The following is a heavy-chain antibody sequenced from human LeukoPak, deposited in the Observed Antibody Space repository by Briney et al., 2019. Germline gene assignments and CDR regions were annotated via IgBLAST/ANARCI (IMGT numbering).Heavy chain of an antibody. J-gene: IGHJ6*02. Sequence: GGSLRLSCAASGFTFSSYWMSWVRQAPGNGLEWVANIKQDGSEKYYVDSVKGRFTISRDNAKNSLYLQMNSLRAEDTAVYYCARDPIAAAVDVWGQGTMVTVSS. V-gene: IGHV3-7*01. D-gene: IGHD6-13*01. CDR1: GFTFSSYW. CDR3: ARDPIAAAVDV. CDR2: IKQDGSEK.